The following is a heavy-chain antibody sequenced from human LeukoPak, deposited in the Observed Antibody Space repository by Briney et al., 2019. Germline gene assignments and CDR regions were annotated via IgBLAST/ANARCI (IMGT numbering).Heavy chain of an antibody. V-gene: IGHV3-53*05. Sequence: PGGSLRLSCAASGFTVSSNYMSWVRQAPGKGLEWVSVIYSGGSTYYADSVKGRFTISRDNAKNSLYLQMNSLRAEDTALYYCAKDTHYDSSGSTTVDYWGQGTLVTVSS. CDR2: IYSGGST. CDR3: AKDTHYDSSGSTTVDY. CDR1: GFTVSSNY. J-gene: IGHJ4*02. D-gene: IGHD3-22*01.